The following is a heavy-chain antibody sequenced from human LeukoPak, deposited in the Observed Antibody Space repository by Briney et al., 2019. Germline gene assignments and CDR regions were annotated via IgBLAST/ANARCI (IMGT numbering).Heavy chain of an antibody. CDR2: ISGSGGST. D-gene: IGHD6-13*01. Sequence: GGSLRLSCVATGFTFSSYGVSWVRQAPGKGLEWVSAISGSGGSTYYADSVKGRFTISRDNSKNTLYLQMNSLRAEDTAVYYCAKDFSSWYQEYWGQGTLVTVSS. J-gene: IGHJ4*02. V-gene: IGHV3-23*01. CDR1: GFTFSSYG. CDR3: AKDFSSWYQEY.